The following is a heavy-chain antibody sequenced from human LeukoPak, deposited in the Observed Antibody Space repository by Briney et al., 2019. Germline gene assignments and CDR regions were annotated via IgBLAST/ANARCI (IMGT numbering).Heavy chain of an antibody. Sequence: GESLKISCKGSGYSFNNHWIGWVRQMPGKGLEWMGIIYPGDSDTRYSPSFQGQVTISADKSISTAYLQWSSLKASDTAMYYCAREIEYSSSSDAFDIWGQGTMVTVSS. CDR2: IYPGDSDT. D-gene: IGHD6-6*01. J-gene: IGHJ3*02. CDR1: GYSFNNHW. V-gene: IGHV5-51*01. CDR3: AREIEYSSSSDAFDI.